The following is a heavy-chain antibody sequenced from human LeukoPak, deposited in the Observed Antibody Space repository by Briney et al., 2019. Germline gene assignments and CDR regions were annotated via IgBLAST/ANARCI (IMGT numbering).Heavy chain of an antibody. CDR1: VFTFSSYS. J-gene: IGHJ4*02. V-gene: IGHV3-23*01. Sequence: GGSLRLSCAASVFTFSSYSMSWVRQAPGKGLEWVSAISGSGGSKNYADSVKGRFTISRDNSKNTLYLQMNSLRAEDTAVYYCAKDYGSGSYGFDYWGQGTLVTVSP. CDR2: ISGSGGSK. D-gene: IGHD3-10*01. CDR3: AKDYGSGSYGFDY.